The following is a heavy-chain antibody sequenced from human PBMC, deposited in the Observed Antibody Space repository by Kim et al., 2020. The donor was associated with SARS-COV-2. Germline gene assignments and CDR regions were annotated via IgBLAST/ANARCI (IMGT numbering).Heavy chain of an antibody. V-gene: IGHV3-23*01. D-gene: IGHD6-19*01. CDR3: AKGAGAPFFFDY. Sequence: YYADSVKGRFTISRDNSKNTLFLQMNSLRAEETAVYYCAKGAGAPFFFDYWGQGTLVTVSS. J-gene: IGHJ4*02.